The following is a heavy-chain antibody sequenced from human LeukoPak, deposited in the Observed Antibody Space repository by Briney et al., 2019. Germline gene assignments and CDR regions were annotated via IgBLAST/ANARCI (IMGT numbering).Heavy chain of an antibody. V-gene: IGHV1-2*02. J-gene: IGHJ4*02. CDR3: ARIPYYGSGSYYNS. CDR1: GYTFTGYY. D-gene: IGHD3-10*01. Sequence: ASVKVSCKASGYTFTGYYTHWVRQAPGQGLEWMGWINPNSGGTNYAQKFQGRVTMTRDTSISTAYMELSRLRSDDTAVYYCARIPYYGSGSYYNSWGQGTLVTVSS. CDR2: INPNSGGT.